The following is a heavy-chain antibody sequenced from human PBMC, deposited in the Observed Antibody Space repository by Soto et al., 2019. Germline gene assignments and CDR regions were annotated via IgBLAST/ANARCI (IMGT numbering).Heavy chain of an antibody. J-gene: IGHJ4*02. V-gene: IGHV5-51*01. CDR2: IKPGTSDI. Sequence: GESLKISCKGVGYKFGSAWIGWVRQMPGKGLEWMGIIKPGTSDIRYSPSCRGHVTISADEAVSTAYLQWSSLKASDTAMYYCARQLSHICDSGGQGTLVTVSS. CDR1: GYKFGSAW. D-gene: IGHD3-3*02. CDR3: ARQLSHICDS.